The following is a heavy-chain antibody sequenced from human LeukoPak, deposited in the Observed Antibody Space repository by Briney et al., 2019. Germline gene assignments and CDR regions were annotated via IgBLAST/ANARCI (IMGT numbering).Heavy chain of an antibody. CDR2: INHSGST. V-gene: IGHV4-34*01. J-gene: IGHJ6*02. CDR3: ARAAMTTSYYYYGMDV. CDR1: GGSFSGYY. D-gene: IGHD4-17*01. Sequence: PSETLSLTCAVYGGSFSGYYWSWIRQPPGKGLEWIGEINHSGSTNYNPSLKSRVTISVDTSKNQFSLKLSSVTAADTAVYYCARAAMTTSYYYYGMDVWGQGTTVTVSS.